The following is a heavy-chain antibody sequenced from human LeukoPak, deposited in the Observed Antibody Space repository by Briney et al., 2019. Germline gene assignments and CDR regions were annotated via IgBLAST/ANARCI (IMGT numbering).Heavy chain of an antibody. J-gene: IGHJ6*03. CDR1: GDSISSSY. Sequence: SETLSLTCTVSGDSISSSYWSWIRQSPGKGLEWIGYIYYSGSTHYNPSLKSRVTISVDTSKNQFSLKLSSVTAADTAVYYCASHLADLDYYYMDVWGTGTTVTVSS. D-gene: IGHD3-3*01. CDR3: ASHLADLDYYYMDV. CDR2: IYYSGST. V-gene: IGHV4-59*08.